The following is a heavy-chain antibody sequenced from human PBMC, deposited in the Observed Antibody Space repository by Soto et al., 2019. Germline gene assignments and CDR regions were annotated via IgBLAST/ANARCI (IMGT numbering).Heavy chain of an antibody. CDR3: ARGNPIWDYYDSSGYYYILDY. J-gene: IGHJ4*02. D-gene: IGHD3-22*01. CDR2: IYYSGST. V-gene: IGHV4-59*01. Sequence: SERLSLTCTVSGGCISSYYWSWIRPPPGKGLEWIGYIYYSGSTNYNPSLKSRVTISVDTSKNQFSLKLSSVTAADTAVYYCARGNPIWDYYDSSGYYYILDYWGQGTLVTVSS. CDR1: GGCISSYY.